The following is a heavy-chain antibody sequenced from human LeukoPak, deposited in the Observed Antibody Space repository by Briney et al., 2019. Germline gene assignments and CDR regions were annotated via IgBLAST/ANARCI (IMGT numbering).Heavy chain of an antibody. CDR1: GFTFSSYG. CDR2: IWYDGSNK. CDR3: VRDSQTDYGDYGPNWYFDL. Sequence: GGSLRLSCAASGFTFSSYGMHWVRQAPGKGLEWVAVIWYDGSNKYYADSVKGRFTISRDNSKNTLYLQMNSLRAEDTAVYYCVRDSQTDYGDYGPNWYFDLWGRGTLVTVSS. V-gene: IGHV3-33*01. J-gene: IGHJ2*01. D-gene: IGHD4-17*01.